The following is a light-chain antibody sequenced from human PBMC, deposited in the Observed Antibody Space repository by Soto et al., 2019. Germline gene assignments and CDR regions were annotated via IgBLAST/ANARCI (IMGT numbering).Light chain of an antibody. J-gene: IGKJ3*01. CDR1: QSVSSSY. CDR3: QQYSTSPPRFT. Sequence: EIVLTQSPGTLSLSPGERATLSCRASQSVSSSYLAWYLQKPGQAPRLLIYGASNRATGIPDRFSGSGSGTDFTLTISRLEPEDFAVYYCQQYSTSPPRFTFGPGTKVDIK. V-gene: IGKV3-20*01. CDR2: GAS.